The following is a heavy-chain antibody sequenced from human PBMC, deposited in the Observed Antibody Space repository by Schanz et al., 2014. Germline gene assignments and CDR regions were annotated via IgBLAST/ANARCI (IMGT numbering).Heavy chain of an antibody. CDR1: GFMFSSYG. D-gene: IGHD3-10*01. V-gene: IGHV3-30*03. J-gene: IGHJ3*02. CDR2: ISYDGSKK. Sequence: QVQLVESGGGVVQPGRSLRLSCAASGFMFSSYGMHWVRQAPGKGLEWVGVISYDGSKKSYADSVKGRFTISRDNSKNTLYLQMNSLRPEDTAVYYCARGGFGELSAFDIWGQGTWGTVSS. CDR3: ARGGFGELSAFDI.